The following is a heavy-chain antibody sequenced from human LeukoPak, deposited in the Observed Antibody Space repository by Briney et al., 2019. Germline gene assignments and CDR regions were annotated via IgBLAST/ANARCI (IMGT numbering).Heavy chain of an antibody. Sequence: PSETLSLTCAVSGDSISSYYWSWIRQPPGKGLEWIGYIHYSGSTNYNPSLKSRVTISVDTSKNQFSLILSSVTTADTAVYYCAREVVAAAGTVDYWGQGTLVTVSS. CDR3: AREVVAAAGTVDY. J-gene: IGHJ4*02. D-gene: IGHD6-13*01. V-gene: IGHV4-59*01. CDR1: GDSISSYY. CDR2: IHYSGST.